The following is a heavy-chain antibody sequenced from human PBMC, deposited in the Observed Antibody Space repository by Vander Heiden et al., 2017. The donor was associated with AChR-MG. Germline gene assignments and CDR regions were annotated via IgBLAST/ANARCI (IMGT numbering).Heavy chain of an antibody. CDR1: GFSFRDAW. D-gene: IGHD1-26*01. J-gene: IGHJ4*02. CDR2: IRSKAHGGAA. Sequence: EVQLVESGGGLINPGGSLRLSCATSGFSFRDAWMAWVRQAPGRGLEWIGRIRSKAHGGAAGHAAPVKGRFTISRDDSKNTLYLQMDSLKTEDTALYYCTRDLGMWGQGILVTVSS. V-gene: IGHV3-15*01. CDR3: TRDLGM.